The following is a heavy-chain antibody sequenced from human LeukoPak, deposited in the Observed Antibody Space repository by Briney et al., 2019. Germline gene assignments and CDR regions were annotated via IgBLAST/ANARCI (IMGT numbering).Heavy chain of an antibody. CDR2: ISSSSSTI. D-gene: IGHD2/OR15-2a*01. CDR3: ARDWFHAIDY. Sequence: GGSLRLSCAASGFTFSSYSMNWVRQAPGKGLEWVSYISSSSSTIYYADSVKGRFTISRDNAKNTLYLQMNSLRAEDTAVYYCARDWFHAIDYWGQGTLVTVSS. V-gene: IGHV3-48*04. J-gene: IGHJ4*02. CDR1: GFTFSSYS.